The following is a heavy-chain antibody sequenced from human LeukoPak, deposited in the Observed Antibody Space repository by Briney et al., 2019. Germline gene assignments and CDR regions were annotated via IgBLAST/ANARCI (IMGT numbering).Heavy chain of an antibody. J-gene: IGHJ4*02. Sequence: PGGSLRLSCAASAFTFRVCAFSWVRQAPGKGLEWVSGISAGGGDRWYPDSVKGRFTISRDNSKNTLFLQMNSLTVEDTAIYYCAKDAAGPEYWGQGTRVTVSS. D-gene: IGHD6-13*01. V-gene: IGHV3-23*01. CDR2: ISAGGGDR. CDR3: AKDAAGPEY. CDR1: AFTFRVCA.